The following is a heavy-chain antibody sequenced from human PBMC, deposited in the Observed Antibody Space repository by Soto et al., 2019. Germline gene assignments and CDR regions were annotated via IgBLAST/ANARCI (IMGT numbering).Heavy chain of an antibody. D-gene: IGHD2-15*01. V-gene: IGHV2-5*02. CDR3: AYSLYGGWLTGSYDDY. Sequence: QITLKQSGPTLVKPTQTLTLTCTFSGFSLSTNGAGVGWIRQPPAKALQWLAVVYWDDDKRYSPSLKSRLTITKDTSKIQVVLTMTTMDPVDTATYYWAYSLYGGWLTGSYDDYWGPGTLVTVSS. J-gene: IGHJ4*02. CDR2: VYWDDDK. CDR1: GFSLSTNGAG.